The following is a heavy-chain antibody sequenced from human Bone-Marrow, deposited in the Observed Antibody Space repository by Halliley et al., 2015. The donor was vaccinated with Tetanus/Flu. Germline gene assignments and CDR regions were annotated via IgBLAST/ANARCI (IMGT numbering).Heavy chain of an antibody. CDR1: GFTFRNYG. CDR3: AKEMSYRDDYGYYYMDS. J-gene: IGHJ5*01. Sequence: SLRLSCAASGFTFRNYGMYWVRQGPGKGLEWVAVLAHDGFGEHYADSVKGRFTISRDNSRSTLYLQLNNLRPEDSGLYYCAKEMSYRDDYGYYYMDSWGQGTLVTVSP. CDR2: LAHDGFGE. V-gene: IGHV3-30*18. D-gene: IGHD3-22*01.